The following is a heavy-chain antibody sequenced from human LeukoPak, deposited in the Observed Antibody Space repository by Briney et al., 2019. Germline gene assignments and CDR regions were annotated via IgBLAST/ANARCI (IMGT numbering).Heavy chain of an antibody. Sequence: SETLSLTCTVSGGSISSYYWSWIRQPPGKGLEWIGYIYYSGSTNYNPSLKSRVTISVDTSKNQFSLKLSSVTAADTAVYYCARVNVVRWYFQHWGQGTLVTVSS. D-gene: IGHD2-21*01. V-gene: IGHV4-59*12. CDR2: IYYSGST. CDR1: GGSISSYY. CDR3: ARVNVVRWYFQH. J-gene: IGHJ1*01.